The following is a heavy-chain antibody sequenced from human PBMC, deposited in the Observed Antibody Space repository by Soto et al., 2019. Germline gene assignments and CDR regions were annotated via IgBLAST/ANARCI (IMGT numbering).Heavy chain of an antibody. CDR1: GGSISSGGYY. CDR2: IYYSGST. CDR3: AREPGYSGYERGMDV. J-gene: IGHJ6*02. V-gene: IGHV4-31*03. Sequence: SETLSLTCTVSGGSISSGGYYWSWIRQHPGKGLKWIGYIYYSGSTYYNPSLKSRVTISVDTSKNQFSLKLSSVTAADTAVYYCAREPGYSGYERGMDVWGQGTTVTVSS. D-gene: IGHD5-12*01.